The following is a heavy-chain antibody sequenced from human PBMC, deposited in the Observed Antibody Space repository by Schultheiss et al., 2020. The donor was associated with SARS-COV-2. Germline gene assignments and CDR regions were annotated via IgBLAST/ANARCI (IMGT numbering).Heavy chain of an antibody. D-gene: IGHD6-13*01. CDR3: ARIQQLVTGPRSYYYYGMDV. Sequence: SETLSLTCAVYGGSFSGYYWSWIRQPPGKGLEWIGEINHSGSTNYNPSLKSRVTMSVDTSKNQFSLKLSSVTAADTAVYYCARIQQLVTGPRSYYYYGMDVLSQGTTVTVSS. J-gene: IGHJ6*02. CDR1: GGSFSGYY. CDR2: INHSGST. V-gene: IGHV4-34*01.